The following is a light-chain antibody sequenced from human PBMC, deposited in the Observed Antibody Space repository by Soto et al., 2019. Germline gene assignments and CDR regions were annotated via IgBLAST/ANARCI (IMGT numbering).Light chain of an antibody. CDR2: DAS. Sequence: DIQMPPSPSTLSASVGDRVTITCRASHSINHWLAWYQQKPGKAPKLLIYDASSLESGVPSRFSGSGSGTEFTLPISSLQPDDFATDYCQQYHEYWVGQGTKVDIK. J-gene: IGKJ1*01. CDR3: QQYHEYW. V-gene: IGKV1-5*01. CDR1: HSINHW.